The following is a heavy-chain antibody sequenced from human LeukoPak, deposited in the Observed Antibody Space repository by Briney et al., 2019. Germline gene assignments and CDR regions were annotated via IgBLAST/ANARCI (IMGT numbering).Heavy chain of an antibody. CDR3: ARGRRNGGLFDY. J-gene: IGHJ4*02. D-gene: IGHD2-8*01. CDR1: GGSISSSNW. Sequence: SGTLSLTCAVSGGSISSSNWWSWIRQPPGKGLEWVGEIYPSGSTSYNPSLNSRVTISVDKSKNQFSLKLSSVTAADTAVYYCARGRRNGGLFDYWGQGTLVTVSS. V-gene: IGHV4-4*02. CDR2: IYPSGST.